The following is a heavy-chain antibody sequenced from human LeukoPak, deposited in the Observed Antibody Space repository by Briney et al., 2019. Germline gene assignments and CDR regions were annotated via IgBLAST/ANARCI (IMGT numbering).Heavy chain of an antibody. CDR2: INAGNGNT. D-gene: IGHD6-19*01. CDR1: GYTFTSYA. V-gene: IGHV1-3*01. CDR3: ATLHGQWLVPTD. J-gene: IGHJ4*02. Sequence: GASVKVSCKASGYTFTSYAMHWVRQAPGQRLEWMGWINAGNGNTKYSQKFQGRVTITRDTSASTAYMELSSLRSEDTAVYYCATLHGQWLVPTDWGQGTLVTVSS.